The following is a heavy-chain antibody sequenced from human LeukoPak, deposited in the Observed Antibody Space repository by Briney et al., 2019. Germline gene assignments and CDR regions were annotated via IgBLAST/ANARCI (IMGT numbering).Heavy chain of an antibody. V-gene: IGHV1-69*04. CDR1: GYTFTSYA. Sequence: VASVKVSCKASGYTFTSYAISWVRQAPGQGLEWMGRIIPILGIANYAQKFQGRVTITADKSTSTAYMELSSLRSEDTAVYYCARGLYYYDSSGRPQGPNAFDIWGQGTMVTVSS. CDR3: ARGLYYYDSSGRPQGPNAFDI. J-gene: IGHJ3*02. CDR2: IIPILGIA. D-gene: IGHD3-22*01.